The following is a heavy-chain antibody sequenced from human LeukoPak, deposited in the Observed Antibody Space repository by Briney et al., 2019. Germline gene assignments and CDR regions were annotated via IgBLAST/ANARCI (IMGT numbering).Heavy chain of an antibody. Sequence: GGSLRLSCAASGFTFSSYAMSWVRQAPGKGLEWVSYISSSSSTIYYADSVKGRFTTSRDNSKNTLYLQMNSLRAEDTAVYYCATRYFDWSVDYWGQGTLVTVSS. CDR2: ISSSSSTI. J-gene: IGHJ4*02. D-gene: IGHD3-9*01. CDR3: ATRYFDWSVDY. CDR1: GFTFSSYA. V-gene: IGHV3-48*01.